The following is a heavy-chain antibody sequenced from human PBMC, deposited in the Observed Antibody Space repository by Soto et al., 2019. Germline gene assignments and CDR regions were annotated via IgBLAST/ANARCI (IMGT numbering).Heavy chain of an antibody. CDR1: GFTFSSYG. D-gene: IGHD3-22*01. J-gene: IGHJ4*02. CDR2: ISYDGSNK. CDR3: AKDYDDSSTIDY. V-gene: IGHV3-30*18. Sequence: PRLSCAASGFTFSSYGMHWVRQAPGKGLEWVAVISYDGSNKYYADSVKGRFTISRDNSKNTLYLQMNSLRAEDTAVYYCAKDYDDSSTIDYWGQGTLVTVSS.